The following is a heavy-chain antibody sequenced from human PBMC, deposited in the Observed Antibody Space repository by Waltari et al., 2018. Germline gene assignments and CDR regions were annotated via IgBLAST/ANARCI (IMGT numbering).Heavy chain of an antibody. D-gene: IGHD2-2*02. V-gene: IGHV4-39*07. CDR3: ARSTHCSSTSCYIPRNAFDI. CDR2: IYYSGST. J-gene: IGHJ3*02. Sequence: QLQLQESGPGLVKPSETLSLTCTVSGGSISSSSYYWGWLRQPPGQGLEWIGSIYYSGSTYYNPSLKSRVTISVDTSKNQFSLKLSSVTAADTAVYYCARSTHCSSTSCYIPRNAFDIWGQGTMVTVS. CDR1: GGSISSSSYY.